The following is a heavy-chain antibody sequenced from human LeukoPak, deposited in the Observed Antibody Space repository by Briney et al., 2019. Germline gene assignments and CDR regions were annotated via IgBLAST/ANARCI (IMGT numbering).Heavy chain of an antibody. CDR1: GGTFSSYA. J-gene: IGHJ6*02. D-gene: IGHD3-3*01. CDR2: IIPIFGTA. V-gene: IGHV1-69*05. CDR3: ARDLITIFGVVIMDLYYYGMDV. Sequence: ASVKVSCKASGGTFSSYAISWVRQAPGQGLEWMGGIIPIFGTANYAQKFQGRVTMTTDTSTSTAYMELRSLRSDDTAVYYCARDLITIFGVVIMDLYYYGMDVWGQGTTVTVSS.